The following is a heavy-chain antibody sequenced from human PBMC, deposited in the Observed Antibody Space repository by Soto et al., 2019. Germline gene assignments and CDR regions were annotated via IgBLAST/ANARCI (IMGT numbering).Heavy chain of an antibody. Sequence: SETLSLTCTLSGGSIRSGNYYWSWIRQHPGKGLEWIGSMSYSGNTYYNPSLKSRGTISIDTSRNQLSLKLTSVTAADTALYYCARGQPTPLYFDPWGQGSLVTVSS. CDR3: ARGQPTPLYFDP. CDR1: GGSIRSGNYY. V-gene: IGHV4-31*03. CDR2: MSYSGNT. J-gene: IGHJ4*02.